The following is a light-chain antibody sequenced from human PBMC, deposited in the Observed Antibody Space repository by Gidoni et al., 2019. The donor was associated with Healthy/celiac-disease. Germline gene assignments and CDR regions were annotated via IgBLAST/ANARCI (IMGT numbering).Light chain of an antibody. V-gene: IGLV3-21*02. CDR2: DDR. J-gene: IGLJ1*01. CDR3: QVWHSSSDQYV. Sequence: SYLVTQPPSVSVAPGQTARITCGGDNIGSESVHGYQQKTGQAPVLVVYDDRDRPSGIPERFSGSNSGHTATLTISRVEAGDEADYFCQVWHSSSDQYVFGTGTEVTV. CDR1: NIGSES.